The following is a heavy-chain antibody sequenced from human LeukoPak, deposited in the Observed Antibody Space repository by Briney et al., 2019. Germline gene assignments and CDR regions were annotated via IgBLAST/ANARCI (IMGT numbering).Heavy chain of an antibody. CDR3: ARGSYSSGWYRVFEY. CDR2: IYTSGST. J-gene: IGHJ4*02. CDR1: GGSINNYY. Sequence: SETLSLTCTVSGGSINNYYWSWIRQPAGKGLEWIGRIYTSGSTNYNPSLKSRVTMSVDTSKNQFSLKLSSVTAADTAVYYCARGSYSSGWYRVFEYWGQGTLVTVSS. D-gene: IGHD6-19*01. V-gene: IGHV4-4*07.